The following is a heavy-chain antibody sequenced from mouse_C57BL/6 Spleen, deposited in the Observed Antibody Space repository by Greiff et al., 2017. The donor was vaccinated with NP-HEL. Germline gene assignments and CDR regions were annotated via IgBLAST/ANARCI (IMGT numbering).Heavy chain of an antibody. J-gene: IGHJ1*03. D-gene: IGHD2-12*01. V-gene: IGHV14-3*01. Sequence: VQLKQSVAELVRPGASVKLSCTASGFNIKNTYMHWVKQRPEQGLEWIGRIDPANGNTKYAPKFQGKATITADTSSNTACLQLSSLTSEDTAIYYGASPDSYYVGWYFDVWGTGTTVTVSS. CDR1: GFNIKNTY. CDR2: IDPANGNT. CDR3: ASPDSYYVGWYFDV.